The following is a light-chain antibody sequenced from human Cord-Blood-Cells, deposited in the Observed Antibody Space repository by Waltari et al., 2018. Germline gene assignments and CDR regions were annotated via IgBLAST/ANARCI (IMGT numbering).Light chain of an antibody. CDR3: CSYAGSRNVV. V-gene: IGLV2-23*01. CDR2: EGS. J-gene: IGLJ2*01. Sequence: QSALTQPASVSGSPGQSITISCTGTSRDVGSYNLVSWYQQHPDKAPKLMIYEGSKRPSGVSNRFSGSKSGNTASLTISGLQAEDEADYYCCSYAGSRNVVFGGGTKLTVL. CDR1: SRDVGSYNL.